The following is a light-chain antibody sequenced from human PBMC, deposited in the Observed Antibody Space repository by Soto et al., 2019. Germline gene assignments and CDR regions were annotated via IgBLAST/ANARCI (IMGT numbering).Light chain of an antibody. J-gene: IGKJ1*01. CDR1: QRISHW. CDR3: QQYNSHSGT. V-gene: IGKV1-5*03. Sequence: IQMTQSPSTLSAYVGDRVAITCRASQRISHWLAWYQQKPGKAPKLLIYEASSLESGVPSRFSGSGSGTEFTLTISGLQPDDFATYYCQQYNSHSGTFGQGTKVDIK. CDR2: EAS.